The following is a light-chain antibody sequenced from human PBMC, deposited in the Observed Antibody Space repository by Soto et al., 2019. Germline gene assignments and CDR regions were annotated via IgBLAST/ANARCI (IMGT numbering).Light chain of an antibody. V-gene: IGKV3-11*01. Sequence: EIVLTQSPATLSLSPGERATLSCRASQSVSSFLAWYQQKAGQAPRLLIYDASNRASGIPDRFSGAGSGTDFTLPISSLEPDDFAVYYCQQRSTWPPFTFGPGTKVEIK. CDR2: DAS. CDR1: QSVSSF. CDR3: QQRSTWPPFT. J-gene: IGKJ3*01.